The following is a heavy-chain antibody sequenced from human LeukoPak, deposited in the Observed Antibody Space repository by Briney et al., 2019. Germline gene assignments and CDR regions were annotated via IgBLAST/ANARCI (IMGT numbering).Heavy chain of an antibody. D-gene: IGHD4-17*01. CDR2: IKQDGTEK. Sequence: GGSLRLSCAASGFTFSDYWMTWVRQAPGKGLEWVANIKQDGTEKYYVDSVEGRFTIARDNAKNSLYLQMNTLRAEDTAVYYCARPDYGDTRLDYWGQGTLVTVSS. CDR1: GFTFSDYW. J-gene: IGHJ4*02. V-gene: IGHV3-7*01. CDR3: ARPDYGDTRLDY.